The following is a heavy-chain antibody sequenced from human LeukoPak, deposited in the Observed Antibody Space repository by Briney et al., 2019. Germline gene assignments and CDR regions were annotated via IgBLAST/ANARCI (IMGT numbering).Heavy chain of an antibody. CDR1: GGSISSSSYY. Sequence: SETLSLTCTVSGGSISSSSYYWGWIRQPPGKGLEWIGSIYYSGSTYYNPSLKSRVTISVDTSKNQFSLKLSSVTAADTAVYYCARLPDYGDDVSYYYMDVWGKGTTVTISS. D-gene: IGHD4-17*01. J-gene: IGHJ6*03. V-gene: IGHV4-39*01. CDR2: IYYSGST. CDR3: ARLPDYGDDVSYYYMDV.